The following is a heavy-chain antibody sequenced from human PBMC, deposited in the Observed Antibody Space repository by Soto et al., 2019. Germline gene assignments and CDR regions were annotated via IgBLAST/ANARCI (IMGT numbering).Heavy chain of an antibody. J-gene: IGHJ4*02. CDR1: GFTFSLYS. D-gene: IGHD3-22*01. CDR3: VRARATDSRPDD. Sequence: PGGSLRLSCAASGFTFSLYSMICVRRAPGKGLEWVSSISSSSTYIYFADSLKGRLTISRDNAKNSLFLQMDSLRAEDTATYDWVRARATDSRPDDWGQGTLVTVAS. V-gene: IGHV3-21*06. CDR2: ISSSSTYI.